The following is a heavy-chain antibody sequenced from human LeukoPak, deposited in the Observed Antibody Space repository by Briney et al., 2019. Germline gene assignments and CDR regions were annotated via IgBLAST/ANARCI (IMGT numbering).Heavy chain of an antibody. V-gene: IGHV1-2*02. CDR3: GRDEGRYCSGGSCRYPDY. CDR2: INPNSGGT. CDR1: GYTFTGYY. Sequence: GASVKVSCKASGYTFTGYYMHWVRQAPGQGLEWMGWINPNSGGTNYAQKFQGRVTMTRDTSISTAYMELSRLRSDDTAVYYCGRDEGRYCSGGSCRYPDYWGQGTLVTVSS. J-gene: IGHJ4*02. D-gene: IGHD2-15*01.